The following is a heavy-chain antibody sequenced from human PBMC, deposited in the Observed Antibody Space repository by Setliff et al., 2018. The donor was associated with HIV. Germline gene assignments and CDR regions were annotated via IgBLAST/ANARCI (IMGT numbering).Heavy chain of an antibody. D-gene: IGHD2-21*02. CDR2: LNSNSDGT. J-gene: IGHJ6*03. Sequence: ASVKVSCKASGYTFSGYYFHWVRQAPGQGLEWMGWLNSNSDGTFYAQKFQDRVIMTRDTSSSTAYMELSSLTSDDTAVYYCARELGLAALHGPMDLWGKGTTVTVSS. CDR3: ARELGLAALHGPMDL. V-gene: IGHV1-2*02. CDR1: GYTFSGYY.